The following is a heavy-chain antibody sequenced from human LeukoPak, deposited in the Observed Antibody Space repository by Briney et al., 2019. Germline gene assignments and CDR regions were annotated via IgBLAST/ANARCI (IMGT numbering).Heavy chain of an antibody. CDR3: ARDSVTVVRGVIIADIYYYYGMDV. D-gene: IGHD3-10*01. CDR1: GFTFSSYS. Sequence: PGGSLRLSCAASGFTFSSYSMNWVRQAPGKGLEWVSYISSSSSTIYYADSVKGRFTISRDNAKNSLYLQMNSLRAEDTAVYYCARDSVTVVRGVIIADIYYYYGMDVRGQGTTVTVSS. V-gene: IGHV3-48*01. J-gene: IGHJ6*02. CDR2: ISSSSSTI.